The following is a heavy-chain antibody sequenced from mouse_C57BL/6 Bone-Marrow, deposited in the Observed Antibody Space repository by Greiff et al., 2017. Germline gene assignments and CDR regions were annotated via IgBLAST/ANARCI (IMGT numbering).Heavy chain of an antibody. D-gene: IGHD1-1*01. CDR1: GYTFTSYW. CDR2: IHPSDSDT. Sequence: QVHVKQPGAELVKPGASVKVSCKASGYTFTSYWMHWVKQRPGQGLEWIGRIHPSDSDTNYNQKFKGKATLTVDKSSSTAYMQLSSLTSEDSAVYYCAKAPNYYGSRYFAYWGQGTLVTVSA. J-gene: IGHJ3*01. CDR3: AKAPNYYGSRYFAY. V-gene: IGHV1-74*01.